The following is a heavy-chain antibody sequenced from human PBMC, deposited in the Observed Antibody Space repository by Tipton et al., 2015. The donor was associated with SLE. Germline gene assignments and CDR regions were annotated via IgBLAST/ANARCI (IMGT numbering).Heavy chain of an antibody. Sequence: TLSLTCSVSGGSIDVYYWSWVRQPPGKGLEWIGYVSYSGSTNYNPSLQSRVTISVDTSKNQFSLNLSSVTAADTAVYYCARGLRGVMTGDWFDPWGQGTLVTVSS. D-gene: IGHD3-16*01. CDR1: GGSIDVYY. CDR3: ARGLRGVMTGDWFDP. CDR2: VSYSGST. V-gene: IGHV4-59*08. J-gene: IGHJ5*02.